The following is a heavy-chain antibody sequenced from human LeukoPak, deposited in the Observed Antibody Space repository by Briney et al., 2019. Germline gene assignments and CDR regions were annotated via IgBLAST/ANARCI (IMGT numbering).Heavy chain of an antibody. CDR3: IVGATTFDY. V-gene: IGHV3-7*01. J-gene: IGHJ4*02. CDR2: IKQDGSEK. Sequence: GGSLRLSCAASGFTFSSYWMSWVRQAPGKGLEWVANIKQDGSEKYYVDSVKGRFAISRDNAKNSLYLQMNSLRAEDTAVYYCIVGATTFDYWGQGTLVTVSS. CDR1: GFTFSSYW. D-gene: IGHD1-26*01.